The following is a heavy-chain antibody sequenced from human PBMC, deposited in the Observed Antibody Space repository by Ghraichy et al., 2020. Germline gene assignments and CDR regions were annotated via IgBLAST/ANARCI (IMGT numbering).Heavy chain of an antibody. J-gene: IGHJ5*02. CDR2: IYYSGST. CDR3: SRSKGGSWNTYNCFDP. V-gene: IGHV4-59*01. CDR1: GGSISSYY. Sequence: SETLSLTCTVSGGSISSYYWRWIRQPPGKGLEWIGYIYYSGSTNYNPSLKSRVTISVDTSKNQFSLKLSYVTAADTAVYYCSRSKGGSWNTYNCFDPWGQGTLVTVSS. D-gene: IGHD2-15*01.